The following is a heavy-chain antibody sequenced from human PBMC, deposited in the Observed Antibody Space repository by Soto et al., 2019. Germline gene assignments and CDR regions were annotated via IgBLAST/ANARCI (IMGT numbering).Heavy chain of an antibody. Sequence: LMLSCEASGFTFSKFDMHWVRQPTGKGLEWVSTIGISGDTYYAVSVKGRFTISRDNAKNSFSLHMNSLRAGDTALYFCARGPKVCSHFFDSLGQGTQVTVSS. D-gene: IGHD3-10*02. CDR2: IGISGDT. CDR1: GFTFSKFD. V-gene: IGHV3-13*04. CDR3: ARGPKVCSHFFDS. J-gene: IGHJ4*02.